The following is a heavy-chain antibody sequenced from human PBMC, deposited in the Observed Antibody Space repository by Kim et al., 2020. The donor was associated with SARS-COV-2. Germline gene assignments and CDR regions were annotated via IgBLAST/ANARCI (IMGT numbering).Heavy chain of an antibody. Sequence: ASVKVSCKASGYTFTSYAMHWVRQAPGHRLEWMGWINAANGNTKYSQKLQGRVTITRDTSASTAYMELNSLTSEDTAVYYCVRAMVRGGSWLHSWGQGTLVTVSS. CDR3: VRAMVRGGSWLHS. CDR2: INAANGNT. V-gene: IGHV1-3*01. CDR1: GYTFTSYA. J-gene: IGHJ5*01. D-gene: IGHD3-10*01.